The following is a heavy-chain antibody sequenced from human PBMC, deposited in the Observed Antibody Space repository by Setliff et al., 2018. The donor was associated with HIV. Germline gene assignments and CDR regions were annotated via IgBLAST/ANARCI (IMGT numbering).Heavy chain of an antibody. V-gene: IGHV3-30*18. CDR2: ISYDGSNK. CDR1: GFRFSSYG. CDR3: AKDPTSHWGYYMDL. Sequence: GGSLRLSCAASGFRFSSYGMHWVRQAPGKGLEWVAVISYDGSNKYYVDSVKGRLTISRDNSKNTLNLQMNSLRPEDTAVYHCAKDPTSHWGYYMDLWGKGTTVTVSS. J-gene: IGHJ6*03. D-gene: IGHD7-27*01.